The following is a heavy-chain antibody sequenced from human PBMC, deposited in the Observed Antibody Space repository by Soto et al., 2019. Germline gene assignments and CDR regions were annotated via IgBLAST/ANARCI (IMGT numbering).Heavy chain of an antibody. CDR2: ISWNSGNI. CDR1: GFSFDDYA. D-gene: IGHD2-21*02. V-gene: IGHV3-9*01. Sequence: EVQLVESGGHLVQPGMSLKLSCAASGFSFDDYAMHWVRQAPGKGLEWVSSISWNSGNIAYVDSVKGRFTISRDNAKRSLYLQMISLRTDDTALYYCGKGNIVVTAPIDSWGQGTLVTVSS. J-gene: IGHJ4*02. CDR3: GKGNIVVTAPIDS.